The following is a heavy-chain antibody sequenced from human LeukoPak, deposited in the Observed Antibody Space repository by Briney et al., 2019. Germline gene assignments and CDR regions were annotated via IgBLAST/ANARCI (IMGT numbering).Heavy chain of an antibody. J-gene: IGHJ4*02. D-gene: IGHD3-22*01. Sequence: GGSLRLSCAASGFTFSSYEMNCVRQAPGKGLGWVSYMSSSGSTIYYADSMKGRFTISRDNAKNSLYLQMNSLRAEDTAVYYCASSDYYDSSGSIDYWGQGTLVTVSS. CDR1: GFTFSSYE. CDR2: MSSSGSTI. CDR3: ASSDYYDSSGSIDY. V-gene: IGHV3-48*03.